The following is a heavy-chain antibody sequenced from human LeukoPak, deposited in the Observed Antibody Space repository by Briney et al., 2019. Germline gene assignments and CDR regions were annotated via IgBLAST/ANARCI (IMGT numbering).Heavy chain of an antibody. CDR1: GXXFSSYA. D-gene: IGHD2-15*01. J-gene: IGHJ4*02. Sequence: GGSLRLSCAASGXXFSSYAMSWVRQAPGKGLEWVSAISGSGGSTYYADSVKGRFTISRDNSKNTLYLQMNSLRAEDTAVYYCAKARRVVDHFDYWGQGTLVTVSS. CDR3: AKARRVVDHFDY. V-gene: IGHV3-23*01. CDR2: ISGSGGST.